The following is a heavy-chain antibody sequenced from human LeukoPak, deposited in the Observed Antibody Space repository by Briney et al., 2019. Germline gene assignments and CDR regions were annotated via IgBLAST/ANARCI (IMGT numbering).Heavy chain of an antibody. V-gene: IGHV4-34*01. D-gene: IGHD3-22*01. CDR3: ARQTLLVVITSHRWFDY. CDR2: INHSGST. J-gene: IGHJ4*02. CDR1: GGSFSGYY. Sequence: KPSETLSLTCAVYGGSFSGYYWSWIRQPPGKRLEWIGEINHSGSTNYNPSLKSRVTISVDTSKNQFSLKLSSVTAADTAVYYCARQTLLVVITSHRWFDYWGQGTLVTVSS.